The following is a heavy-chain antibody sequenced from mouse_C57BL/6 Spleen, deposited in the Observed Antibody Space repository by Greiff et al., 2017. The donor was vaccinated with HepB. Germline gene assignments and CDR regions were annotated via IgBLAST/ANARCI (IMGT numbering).Heavy chain of an antibody. D-gene: IGHD2-4*01. CDR3: ARGNDYGDLAY. J-gene: IGHJ3*01. CDR1: GYAFSSYW. CDR2: IYPGDGDT. V-gene: IGHV1-80*01. Sequence: VKLVESGAELVKPGASVKISCKASGYAFSSYWMNWVKQRPGKGLEWIGQIYPGDGDTNYNGKFKGKATLTADKSSSTAYMQLSSLTSEDSAVYFCARGNDYGDLAYWGQGTLVTVSA.